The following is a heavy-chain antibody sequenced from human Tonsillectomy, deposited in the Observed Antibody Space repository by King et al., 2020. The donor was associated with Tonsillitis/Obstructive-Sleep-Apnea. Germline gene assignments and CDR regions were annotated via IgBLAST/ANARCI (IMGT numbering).Heavy chain of an antibody. CDR3: ATGIAVRNAFDF. Sequence: QLVQSGAEVKPPGASVKVPCKASGYIFTSYSIHWVRQAPGQGLEWMGMINPSGGSTSYAQKFQGRVTMASDTSTSTVYMELSSLRSEDTAVYYCATGIAVRNAFDFWGQGTVVTVS. D-gene: IGHD6-19*01. CDR2: INPSGGST. J-gene: IGHJ3*01. CDR1: GYIFTSYS. V-gene: IGHV1-46*01.